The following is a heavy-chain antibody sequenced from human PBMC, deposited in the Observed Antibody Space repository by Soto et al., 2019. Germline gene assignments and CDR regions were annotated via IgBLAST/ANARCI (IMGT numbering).Heavy chain of an antibody. D-gene: IGHD4-4*01. CDR2: ISWNGDFL. Sequence: EVQLVESGGDLVQPGRSLRLSCVGSGFDFDDHAMSWVRQAPGKGLEWVAGISWNGDFLGYARSVRGRFTISRDDAKNTLYLQMNSLRPEDTALYYCTRDIFRTITTVDFWGQGTLVTVSS. CDR1: GFDFDDHA. J-gene: IGHJ4*02. V-gene: IGHV3-9*01. CDR3: TRDIFRTITTVDF.